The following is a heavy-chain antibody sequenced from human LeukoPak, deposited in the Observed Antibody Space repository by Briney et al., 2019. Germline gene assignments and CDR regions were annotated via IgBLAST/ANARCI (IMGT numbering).Heavy chain of an antibody. CDR3: ARALYSYVSGSNFDY. CDR1: GYTFTAYY. V-gene: IGHV1-2*02. D-gene: IGHD5-18*01. CDR2: INPDSGGT. Sequence: ASVKVSCKASGYTFTAYYMHWVRQAPGQGLEWMGWINPDSGGTNYAQKFQGRVTVTRDTSISTAYMELSRLRSDDTAVYYCARALYSYVSGSNFDYWGQGTLVTVSS. J-gene: IGHJ4*02.